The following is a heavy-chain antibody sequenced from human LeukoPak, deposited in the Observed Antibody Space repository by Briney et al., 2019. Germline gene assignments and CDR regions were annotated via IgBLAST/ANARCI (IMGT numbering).Heavy chain of an antibody. V-gene: IGHV5-51*01. D-gene: IGHD5-12*01. CDR1: GYSFTSYW. Sequence: GESLKISWNASGYSFTSYWISWVRQLPGKGLEWMGIIYPYDSDTRYSPSFQGQVTISADKSISTAYLQWSNLKASDTAMYYCARHIGYSAWNPDYWGQGTLVTVSS. CDR3: ARHIGYSAWNPDY. CDR2: IYPYDSDT. J-gene: IGHJ4*02.